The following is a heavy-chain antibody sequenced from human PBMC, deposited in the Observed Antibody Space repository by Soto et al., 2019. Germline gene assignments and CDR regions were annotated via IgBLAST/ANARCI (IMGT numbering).Heavy chain of an antibody. CDR3: AQTLGLAVSGPGRFDL. V-gene: IGHV1-69*12. D-gene: IGHD6-19*01. J-gene: IGHJ2*01. Sequence: QVQLVQSGADVKKPGTSVKVSCKASGGTFSSNAISWVRQAPGQGLEWMGGIIPIFATANYEQKFQGRVKITADESTSIAYIELRSLRSEDTAVYYCAQTLGLAVSGPGRFDLWVLCTLVTVSS. CDR1: GGTFSSNA. CDR2: IIPIFATA.